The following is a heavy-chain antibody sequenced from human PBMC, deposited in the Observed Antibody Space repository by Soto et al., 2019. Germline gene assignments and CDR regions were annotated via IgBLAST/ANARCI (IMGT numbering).Heavy chain of an antibody. CDR2: IYPGDSDT. D-gene: IGHD2-2*01. CDR1: GYIFSNHW. CDR3: PRRRVPDVSLSYGSYEMEV. Sequence: GQSLKISCKGSGYIFSNHWIGWVRQMPGKXLEWMGIIYPGDSDTRYSPAFQGQVTISADKSISTGYLQWSSLKASDTAMYYCPRRRVPDVSLSYGSYEMEVWYQETKVAVSS. J-gene: IGHJ6*02. V-gene: IGHV5-51*01.